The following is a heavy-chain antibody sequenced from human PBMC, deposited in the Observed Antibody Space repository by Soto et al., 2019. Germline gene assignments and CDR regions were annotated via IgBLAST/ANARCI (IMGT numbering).Heavy chain of an antibody. Sequence: GGSLRLSCAASGFTFSSYSMNWVRQAPGKGLERVSYISSSSNTIYYVDSVKGRFTISRDNAKNSLYLQMNSLRAEDTAVYYCARDLGYCSSTSCYVAAFDIWGQGTMVTVSS. V-gene: IGHV3-48*01. CDR1: GFTFSSYS. CDR2: ISSSSNTI. D-gene: IGHD2-2*01. CDR3: ARDLGYCSSTSCYVAAFDI. J-gene: IGHJ3*02.